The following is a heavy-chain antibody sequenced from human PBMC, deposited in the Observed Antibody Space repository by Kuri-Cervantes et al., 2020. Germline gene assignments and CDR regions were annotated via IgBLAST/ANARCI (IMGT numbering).Heavy chain of an antibody. CDR2: ISGSGGRT. Sequence: GESLKISCAASGSTFSSYAMSWVRQAPGKGLEWVSAISGSGGRTYYADSVKGRFTISRDNAKNSLYLQMNSLRAEDTAVYYCAKERIAVAGTPDYWGQGTLVTVSS. CDR1: GSTFSSYA. CDR3: AKERIAVAGTPDY. J-gene: IGHJ4*02. V-gene: IGHV3-23*01. D-gene: IGHD6-19*01.